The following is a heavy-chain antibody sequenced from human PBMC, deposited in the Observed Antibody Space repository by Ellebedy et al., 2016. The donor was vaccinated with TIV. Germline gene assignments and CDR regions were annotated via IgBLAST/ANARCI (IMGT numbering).Heavy chain of an antibody. V-gene: IGHV3-11*06. CDR2: ISSSSTYT. J-gene: IGHJ4*02. Sequence: GGSLRLSXAASGFTFSDYYMSWIRQAPGKGLEWVSHISSSSTYTDYADSVKGRFTISRDDAKNSLYLQMNSLRAEDTAVYYCARDMFGYSGYDEGIDYWGQGTLVTVSS. CDR3: ARDMFGYSGYDEGIDY. CDR1: GFTFSDYY. D-gene: IGHD5-12*01.